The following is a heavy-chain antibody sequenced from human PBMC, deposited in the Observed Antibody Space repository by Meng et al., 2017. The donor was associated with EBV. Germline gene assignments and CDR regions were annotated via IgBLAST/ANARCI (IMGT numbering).Heavy chain of an antibody. D-gene: IGHD2-8*01. CDR2: ISSNSIDI. J-gene: IGHJ4*02. CDR3: ARDRTSNRFDY. V-gene: IGHV3-21*01. Sequence: EWQLEEAGGGLVKPGESLSRSRAASGVTLRSYSMNWVRLAPGKGLEWVSSISSNSIDIYYADLVKGRFTISRDNAKNSLFLQMNSLRAEDTAVYYCARDRTSNRFDYWGQGTLVTVSS. CDR1: GVTLRSYS.